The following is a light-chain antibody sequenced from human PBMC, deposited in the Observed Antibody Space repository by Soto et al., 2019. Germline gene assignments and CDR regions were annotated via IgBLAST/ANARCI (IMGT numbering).Light chain of an antibody. CDR1: SRDVGGYNY. J-gene: IGLJ1*01. Sequence: QSLVSQPAPLSRAPGCTVTHSRPGNSRDVGGYNYDSWYQQHPGKAPKLMIYDVSYRPSGVSNRFSGSKSGNTASLTVSGLQAEDEADYYCSSYASSSTPYVFGTGTKVTV. V-gene: IGLV2-14*03. CDR3: SSYASSSTPYV. CDR2: DVS.